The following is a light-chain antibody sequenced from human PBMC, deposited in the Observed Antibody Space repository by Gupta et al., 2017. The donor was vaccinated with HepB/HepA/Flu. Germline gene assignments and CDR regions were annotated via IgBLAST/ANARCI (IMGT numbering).Light chain of an antibody. V-gene: IGLV7-43*01. J-gene: IGLJ2*01. Sequence: QPVVTQEPSLTVSPGGTVTLTCASSTGAVTSANFPNWIQQKPGQAPRTLIYNTNSKYSWTPARFSASLLGDKADLTLSDVQPEDEAEYYCLLYYGGAQPFVLFGGGTKLTVL. CDR3: LLYYGGAQPFVL. CDR2: NTN. CDR1: TGAVTSANF.